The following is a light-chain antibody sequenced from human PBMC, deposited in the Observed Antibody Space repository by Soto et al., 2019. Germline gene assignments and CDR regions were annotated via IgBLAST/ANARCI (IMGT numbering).Light chain of an antibody. CDR3: QQYVNSPFT. CDR2: EAS. J-gene: IGKJ2*01. V-gene: IGKV3-20*01. Sequence: FVLTQSPGTLSLSPGERATFSCRASQSVSGNYIAWYQQKPGQAPRVLIFEASKRSTGTPDRFSGSGSGTDFILTISRLEPEDFAVFYCQQYVNSPFTFGQGTKLEI. CDR1: QSVSGNY.